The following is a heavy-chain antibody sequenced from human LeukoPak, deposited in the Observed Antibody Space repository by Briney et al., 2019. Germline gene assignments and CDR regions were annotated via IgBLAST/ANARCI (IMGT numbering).Heavy chain of an antibody. V-gene: IGHV4-59*08. Sequence: EASETLSLTCTVSSGSITGYYWSWIRQPPGKGLEWIGYVFYSGGTLYNPSLESRVTISVDTSKTQFSLKLRTATAADTAVYYCARIEDVTRGYNHAYYFDYWGQGTLVTVSS. D-gene: IGHD5-18*01. CDR1: SGSITGYY. CDR2: VFYSGGT. J-gene: IGHJ4*02. CDR3: ARIEDVTRGYNHAYYFDY.